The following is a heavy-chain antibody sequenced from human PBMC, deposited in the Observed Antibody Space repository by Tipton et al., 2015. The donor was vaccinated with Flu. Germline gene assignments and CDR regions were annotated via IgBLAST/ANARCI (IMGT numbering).Heavy chain of an antibody. D-gene: IGHD4-11*01. CDR1: GGSFSGYY. Sequence: TLSLTCSVSGGSFSGYYWAWIRQPPGKGLEWIGEINHSGSTIYNPSLKSRVTISIDTSKNQFSLNMRSVTAADMAVYYCARRDYSNYVSDPQSWFDPWGQGTLVAVSS. V-gene: IGHV4-34*01. J-gene: IGHJ5*02. CDR3: ARRDYSNYVSDPQSWFDP. CDR2: INHSGST.